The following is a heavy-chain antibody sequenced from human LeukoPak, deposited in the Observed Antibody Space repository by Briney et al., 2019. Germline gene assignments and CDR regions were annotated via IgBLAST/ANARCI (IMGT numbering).Heavy chain of an antibody. CDR2: ISAYNGNT. CDR1: GYTFTGYY. D-gene: IGHD4-17*01. J-gene: IGHJ6*03. CDR3: ARSTDYGDYYYYMDV. V-gene: IGHV1-18*04. Sequence: GASVKVSCKASGYTFTGYYMHWVRQAPGQGREWMGWISAYNGNTNYAQKLQGRVTMTTDTSTSTAYMELRSLRSDDTAVYYCARSTDYGDYYYYMDVWGKGTTVTVSS.